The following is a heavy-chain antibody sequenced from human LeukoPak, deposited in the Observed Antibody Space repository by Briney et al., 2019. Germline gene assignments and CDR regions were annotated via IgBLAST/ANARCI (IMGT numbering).Heavy chain of an antibody. D-gene: IGHD2-15*01. Sequence: SETLSLTCAVYGGSFSGYYWSWIRQPPGKGLEWIGEINHSERTNYNPSLKSRVTISIDTSKNQFSLKPSSVTAADTAVYYCARVPPASPTLGYCSGGSCYSGDAFDIWGQGTMVTVSS. J-gene: IGHJ3*02. V-gene: IGHV4-34*01. CDR1: GGSFSGYY. CDR3: ARVPPASPTLGYCSGGSCYSGDAFDI. CDR2: INHSERT.